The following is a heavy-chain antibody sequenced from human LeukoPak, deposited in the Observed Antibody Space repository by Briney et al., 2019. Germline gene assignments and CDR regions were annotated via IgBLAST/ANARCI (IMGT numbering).Heavy chain of an antibody. Sequence: PGGSLRLSCVASGFTFSIHSMSWVRQAPGKGLEWVSNIDSGGRTYFGDSVKGRFTISRDDSKNTLYLQMSSLRGEDTAVYYCAKTVIGAGWNYFDYWGQGTLVTVAS. CDR2: IDSGGRT. J-gene: IGHJ4*02. V-gene: IGHV3-23*01. D-gene: IGHD3-9*01. CDR3: AKTVIGAGWNYFDY. CDR1: GFTFSIHS.